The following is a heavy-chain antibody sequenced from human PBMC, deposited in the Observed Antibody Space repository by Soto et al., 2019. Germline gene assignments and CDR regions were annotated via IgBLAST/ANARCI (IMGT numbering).Heavy chain of an antibody. CDR2: IFYTGST. CDR1: GGSISRYF. V-gene: IGHV4-59*01. J-gene: IGHJ5*02. CDR3: ANFSALEWFDH. D-gene: IGHD1-20*01. Sequence: PSETLSLTCTVSGGSISRYFWSWIRQSPGKGLEWIGYIFYTGSTTYNPSLKSRVTISIDTSKNQFSLKLSSLTAADTAVYYCANFSALEWFDHWGQGTLVT.